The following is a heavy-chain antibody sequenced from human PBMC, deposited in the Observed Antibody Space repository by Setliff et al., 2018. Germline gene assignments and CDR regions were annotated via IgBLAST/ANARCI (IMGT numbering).Heavy chain of an antibody. D-gene: IGHD1-26*01. V-gene: IGHV3-49*04. CDR3: VRGFQMGKNYFDF. CDR1: GVTVSDAW. Sequence: PGGSLRLSCAASGVTVSDAWMGWVRQTPGEGLDWVGFIRSKVYGGTTVYAASVKGRFSISRDDSKSVAFLQMNSLKTEDSGMYYCVRGFQMGKNYFDFWGRGALVTVSS. CDR2: IRSKVYGGTT. J-gene: IGHJ4*02.